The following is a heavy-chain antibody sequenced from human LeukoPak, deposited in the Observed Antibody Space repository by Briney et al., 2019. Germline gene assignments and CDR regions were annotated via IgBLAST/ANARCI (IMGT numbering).Heavy chain of an antibody. D-gene: IGHD6-13*01. CDR3: AKDRWRRQLVHYLDY. CDR1: GFTFSSYA. V-gene: IGHV3-23*01. J-gene: IGHJ4*02. Sequence: GGSLRLSCAASGFTFSSYAMSWVRQAPGKGLEWVSSISGSGGSTYYADSVKGRFTISRDNSKNTLYLKMNSLRTEDTAVYYCAKDRWRRQLVHYLDYWGQGALVTVSS. CDR2: ISGSGGST.